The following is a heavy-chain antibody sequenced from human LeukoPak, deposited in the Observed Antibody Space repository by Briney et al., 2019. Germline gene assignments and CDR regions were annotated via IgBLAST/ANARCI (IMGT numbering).Heavy chain of an antibody. D-gene: IGHD5-18*01. CDR1: GFTFSSYA. CDR3: AKTNGYSYDSYWYFDL. Sequence: GGSLRLSCAASGFTFSSYAMSWVRQAPGKGLEWVSAISGSGGSTYYADSVKGRFTISRDNSKNTLYLQMNSLRAEDTAVYYCAKTNGYSYDSYWYFDLWGRGTLVTVSS. CDR2: ISGSGGST. J-gene: IGHJ2*01. V-gene: IGHV3-23*01.